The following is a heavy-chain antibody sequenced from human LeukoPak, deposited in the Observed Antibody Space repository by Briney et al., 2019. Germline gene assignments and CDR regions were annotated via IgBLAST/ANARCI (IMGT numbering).Heavy chain of an antibody. CDR2: INPNRGGT. CDR3: ARDLYQWLPSTRPRDYYYYMDV. V-gene: IGHV1-2*02. CDR1: GYTFTGYY. Sequence: ASVKVSCKASGYTFTGYYIHWVRQAPGQGLEYMGWINPNRGGTNYAQKFQGRVTMTRDTSISTAYMELSRLRSDDTAVYYCARDLYQWLPSTRPRDYYYYMDVCGEGTTVTVSS. D-gene: IGHD6-19*01. J-gene: IGHJ6*03.